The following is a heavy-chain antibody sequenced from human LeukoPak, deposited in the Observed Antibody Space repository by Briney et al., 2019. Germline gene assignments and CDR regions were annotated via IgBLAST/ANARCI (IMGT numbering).Heavy chain of an antibody. V-gene: IGHV3-48*01. D-gene: IGHD3-16*01. J-gene: IGHJ4*02. CDR2: ISSSSSTI. CDR1: GFTFSSYS. CDR3: ATLRGGSGRYAGDY. Sequence: TGGSLRLSCAASGFTFSSYSMNWVRQAPGKGLEWVSYISSSSSTIYYADSVKGRFTISRDNAKNSLYLQMNNLRADDTAVYYCATLRGGSGRYAGDYWGQGSLVTVSS.